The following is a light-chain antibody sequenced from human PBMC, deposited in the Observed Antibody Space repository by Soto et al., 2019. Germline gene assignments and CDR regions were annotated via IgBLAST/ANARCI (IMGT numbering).Light chain of an antibody. CDR3: QQYANSPRT. V-gene: IGKV3-20*01. J-gene: IGKJ1*01. CDR2: DAS. Sequence: EFVLTQSPGTLSLSPGERATLSCRASQTVRNNYLAWYQQKPGQAPRLLIYDASSRATGIPDRFSGGGSGTDFTLTISRLEPEDFAVYYCQQYANSPRTFGQGTKVDI. CDR1: QTVRNNY.